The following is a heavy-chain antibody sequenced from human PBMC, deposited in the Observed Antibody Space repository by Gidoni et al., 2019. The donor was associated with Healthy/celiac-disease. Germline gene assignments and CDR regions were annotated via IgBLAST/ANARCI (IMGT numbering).Heavy chain of an antibody. V-gene: IGHV3-21*01. D-gene: IGHD3-16*02. Sequence: EVQLVESGGGLVKPGGSLRLSCAASGFTFSSYSMNWVRQAPGKGLEWVSSISSSSSYIYYADSVKGRFTISRDNAKNSLYLQMNSLRAEDTAVYYCARSRVGGVIVPEGMAAFDIWGQGTMVTVSS. J-gene: IGHJ3*02. CDR1: GFTFSSYS. CDR3: ARSRVGGVIVPEGMAAFDI. CDR2: ISSSSSYI.